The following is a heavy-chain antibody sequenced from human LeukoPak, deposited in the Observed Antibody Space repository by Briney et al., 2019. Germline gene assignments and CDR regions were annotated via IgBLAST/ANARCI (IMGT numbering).Heavy chain of an antibody. D-gene: IGHD3-22*01. CDR2: INPSGGST. CDR3: ARSYDSSGYYGGYWFDY. J-gene: IGHJ4*02. V-gene: IGHV1-46*01. Sequence: ASVKVSCKASGYTFTSYYMRWVRQAPGQGLEWVGIINPSGGSTSYAQKFQGRVTMTRDTSTSTVYMELSSLRSEDTAVYYCARSYDSSGYYGGYWFDYWGQGTLVTVSS. CDR1: GYTFTSYY.